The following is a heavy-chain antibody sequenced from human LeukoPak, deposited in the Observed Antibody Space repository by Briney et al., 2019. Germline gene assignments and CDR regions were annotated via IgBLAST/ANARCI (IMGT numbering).Heavy chain of an antibody. J-gene: IGHJ5*02. Sequence: SETLSLTCAVSGYSISSGYYWDWIRQPPGKGLEWIGSMYHSGSTYYDPSLKSRVTISVDTSKNQFSLKLSSVTAADTAVYYCARQAVSITMVRGVMYNWFDPWGQGTLVTVSS. V-gene: IGHV4-38-2*01. CDR1: GYSISSGYY. D-gene: IGHD3-10*01. CDR2: MYHSGST. CDR3: ARQAVSITMVRGVMYNWFDP.